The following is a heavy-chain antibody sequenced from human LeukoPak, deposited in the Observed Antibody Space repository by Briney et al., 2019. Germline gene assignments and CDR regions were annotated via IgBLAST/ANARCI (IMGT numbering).Heavy chain of an antibody. D-gene: IGHD4-17*01. CDR2: ISGSGGST. CDR1: GFTFSSYA. J-gene: IGHJ4*02. V-gene: IGHV3-23*01. CDR3: AKVPSTVTTKFGY. Sequence: GGSLRLSCAASGFTFSSYAMSWVRQAPGKGLEWVSAISGSGGSTYYADPVKGRFTISRDNSKDTLYLQMNSLRAEDTAVYYCAKVPSTVTTKFGYWGQGTLVTVSS.